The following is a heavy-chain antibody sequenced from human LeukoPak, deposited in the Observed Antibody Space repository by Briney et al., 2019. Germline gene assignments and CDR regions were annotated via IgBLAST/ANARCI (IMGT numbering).Heavy chain of an antibody. D-gene: IGHD3-16*01. CDR2: IYTTGTA. J-gene: IGHJ4*02. CDR3: ARVGDYALKD. V-gene: IGHV4-4*07. Sequence: SETLSLTCIISGGSIGPYYWSWIRQAAGKGPEWIGRIYTTGTADYNPSLKGRVFLSVDTSKNQFSLKVTSVTAADTAVYYCARVGDYALKDWGQGTLVTVSS. CDR1: GGSIGPYY.